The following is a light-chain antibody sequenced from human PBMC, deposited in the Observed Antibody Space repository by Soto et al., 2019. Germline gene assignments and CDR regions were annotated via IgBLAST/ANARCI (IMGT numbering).Light chain of an antibody. V-gene: IGKV3D-15*01. CDR1: QSVRSN. J-gene: IGKJ5*01. Sequence: EVVMTQSPATLSVPPGERVTLSCRASQSVRSNLAWYQQKPGQAPRLLIYGASSRATGIPDRFSGSGSGTDFTLTISSLQSEDFAVYYCQQYNNWPPITFGQGTRLEIK. CDR3: QQYNNWPPIT. CDR2: GAS.